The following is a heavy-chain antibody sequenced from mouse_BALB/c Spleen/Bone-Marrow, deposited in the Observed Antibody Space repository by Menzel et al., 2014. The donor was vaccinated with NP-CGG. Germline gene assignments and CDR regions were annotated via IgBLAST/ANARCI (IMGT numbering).Heavy chain of an antibody. V-gene: IGHV1-4*02. CDR2: INPSSGYT. Sequence: QVQLQQSGAELARPGASVKMSCKASGYTFTSYTIQWVKQRPGQGLEWIGYINPSSGYTDYNQKFKDKTTLIADKSSNTAYMQLTSLTSEDSAVYSCAREARTGAWFTYWGQGTLVTVSA. CDR1: GYTFTSYT. CDR3: AREARTGAWFTY. D-gene: IGHD4-1*01. J-gene: IGHJ3*01.